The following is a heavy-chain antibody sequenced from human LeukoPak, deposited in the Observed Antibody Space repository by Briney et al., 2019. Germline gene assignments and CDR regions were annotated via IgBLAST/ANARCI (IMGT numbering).Heavy chain of an antibody. CDR1: GYTFTTYG. D-gene: IGHD1-26*01. Sequence: ASVKVSCKASGYTFTTYGISWVRQAPGQGLEWTGWISAYNGNTNYAQKLQGRVTMTTDTSTSTAYMELRSLRSGDTAVYYCARERESGRGAFDIWGQGTMVTVSS. CDR3: ARERESGRGAFDI. CDR2: ISAYNGNT. V-gene: IGHV1-18*01. J-gene: IGHJ3*02.